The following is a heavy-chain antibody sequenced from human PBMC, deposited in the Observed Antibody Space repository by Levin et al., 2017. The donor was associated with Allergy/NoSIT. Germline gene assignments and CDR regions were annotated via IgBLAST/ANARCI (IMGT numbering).Heavy chain of an antibody. D-gene: IGHD3-10*01. CDR1: GGSFSGYY. CDR2: INHSGST. J-gene: IGHJ4*02. CDR3: ARGLSWGVRAFGY. Sequence: NPSETLSLTCAVYGGSFSGYYWSWIRQPPGKGLEWIGEINHSGSTNYNPSLKSRVTISVDTSKNQFSLKLSSVTAADTAVYYCARGLSWGVRAFGYWGQGTLVTVSS. V-gene: IGHV4-34*01.